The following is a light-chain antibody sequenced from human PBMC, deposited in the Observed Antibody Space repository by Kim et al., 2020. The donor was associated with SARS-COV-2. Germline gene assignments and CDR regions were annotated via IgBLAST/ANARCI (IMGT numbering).Light chain of an antibody. CDR3: QSSAPSSNWV. CDR1: SGTITTRY. V-gene: IGLV6-57*03. J-gene: IGLJ3*02. CDR2: DDA. Sequence: ITSCTRSSGTITTRYVQWYRYRPRRATPTVIYDDARTPSRAPVRFSGSIYYSSSSASLTISGLKTEDEADYYCQSSAPSSNWVFGGGTQLTVL.